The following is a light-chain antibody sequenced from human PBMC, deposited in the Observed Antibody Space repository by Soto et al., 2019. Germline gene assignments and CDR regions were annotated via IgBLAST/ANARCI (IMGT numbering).Light chain of an antibody. CDR2: GAS. CDR1: QSVSGN. J-gene: IGKJ1*01. CDR3: QQDTNWPRT. V-gene: IGKV3-15*01. Sequence: EIVMTQSPATLSVSPGERATLSCRASQSVSGNLAWYQQKPGQAPRLLIYGASTRATGIPVRFSGSGSGTEFTLTISSLQSEDFSVYYCQQDTNWPRTFGQGTKVEMK.